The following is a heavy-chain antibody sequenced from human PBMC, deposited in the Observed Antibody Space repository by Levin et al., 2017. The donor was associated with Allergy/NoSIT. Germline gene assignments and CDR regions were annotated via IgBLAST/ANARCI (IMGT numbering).Heavy chain of an antibody. CDR2: IDGSGGDT. CDR3: ADPPSVY. Sequence: LSLTCAASGFTFSNYAMSWVRQAPGKGLEWVSTIDGSGGDTYYADSVKGRFTISRDNSKNTVSLQMDSLRAEDTAVYYCADPPSVYWGQGTLVTVSS. J-gene: IGHJ4*02. CDR1: GFTFSNYA. V-gene: IGHV3-23*01.